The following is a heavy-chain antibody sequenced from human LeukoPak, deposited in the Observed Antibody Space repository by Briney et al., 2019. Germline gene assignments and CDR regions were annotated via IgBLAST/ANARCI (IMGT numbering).Heavy chain of an antibody. Sequence: SETLSLTCAVSGGSFSDYDWSWIRQPPGKGLEWIGEINHSGSTNDNPSLKSRVTMSVDTSKSQCSLNLRSVTAADTAVYYCARYVPVKTGTTRASFDSWGQGTLVTVSS. J-gene: IGHJ4*02. CDR2: INHSGST. CDR3: ARYVPVKTGTTRASFDS. CDR1: GGSFSDYD. D-gene: IGHD1-1*01. V-gene: IGHV4-34*01.